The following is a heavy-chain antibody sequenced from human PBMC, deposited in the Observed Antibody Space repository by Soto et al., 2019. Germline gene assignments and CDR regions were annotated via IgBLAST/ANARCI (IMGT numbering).Heavy chain of an antibody. CDR3: ARTTGDQDYWYFDL. CDR1: GGSISSSSYY. CDR2: IYYSGST. V-gene: IGHV4-39*01. Sequence: LSLTCTVSGGSISSSSYYWGWIRQPPGKGLEWIGSIYYSGSTYYNPSLKSRVTISVDTSKNQFSLKLSSVTAADTAVYYCARTTGDQDYWYFDLWGRGTLVTSPQ. J-gene: IGHJ2*01. D-gene: IGHD7-27*01.